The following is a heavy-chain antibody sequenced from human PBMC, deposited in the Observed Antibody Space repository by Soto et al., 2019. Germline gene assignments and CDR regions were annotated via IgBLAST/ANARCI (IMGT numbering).Heavy chain of an antibody. D-gene: IGHD3-22*01. CDR1: GGSISSGGYY. CDR2: IYYSGST. V-gene: IGHV4-31*03. CDR3: ARAGYYELPPGSDFDI. Sequence: QVQLQESGPGLVKPSQTLSLTCTVSGGSISSGGYYWSWIRQHPGKGLEWIGYIYYSGSTYYNPSLKSRVTISVDTSKNQFSLKLSSVTAADTAVYYRARAGYYELPPGSDFDIWGQGTMVTVSS. J-gene: IGHJ3*02.